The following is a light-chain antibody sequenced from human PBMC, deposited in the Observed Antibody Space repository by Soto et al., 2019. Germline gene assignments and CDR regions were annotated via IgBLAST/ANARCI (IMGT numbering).Light chain of an antibody. CDR1: SSDVGAYNY. J-gene: IGLJ1*01. Sequence: QYVLTQPASVSGSPGQSITISCTGTSSDVGAYNYVSWYQQHPGKAPKLTIYDVTNRPSGVSNRFSGSKSDNTASLTISWFQAEDEADYFCSSHSKLAPYVFGPGTKVTVL. CDR3: SSHSKLAPYV. CDR2: DVT. V-gene: IGLV2-14*01.